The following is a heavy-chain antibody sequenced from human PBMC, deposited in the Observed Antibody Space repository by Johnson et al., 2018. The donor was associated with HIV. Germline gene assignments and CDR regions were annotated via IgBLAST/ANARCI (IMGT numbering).Heavy chain of an antibody. Sequence: QVQLVESGGGVVQPGRSLRLSCAASGFTFSSYGMHWVRQAPGKGLEWVAVIWYDGSNKYYANSVKGRFTVSRDNSKNTLYLQMDSLRAEDTAVYYCAILGWGAFDIWGQGTMVTVSP. J-gene: IGHJ3*02. V-gene: IGHV3-33*01. CDR1: GFTFSSYG. CDR3: AILGWGAFDI. D-gene: IGHD2-21*01. CDR2: IWYDGSNK.